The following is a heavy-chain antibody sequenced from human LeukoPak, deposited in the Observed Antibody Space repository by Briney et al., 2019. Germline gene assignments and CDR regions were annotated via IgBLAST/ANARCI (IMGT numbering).Heavy chain of an antibody. V-gene: IGHV4-59*01. CDR1: GGSIISYG. D-gene: IGHD6-13*01. CDR3: ARVYTSSWYRGSLNFDY. CDR2: IFYSGST. J-gene: IGHJ4*02. Sequence: SETLSLTCTVSGGSIISYGWSWIRQPPEKGLEWIGYIFYSGSTNYNPSLKSRGTISVDTSKNQFSLRLSTVTAADTAVYYCARVYTSSWYRGSLNFDYWGQGTLVTVSS.